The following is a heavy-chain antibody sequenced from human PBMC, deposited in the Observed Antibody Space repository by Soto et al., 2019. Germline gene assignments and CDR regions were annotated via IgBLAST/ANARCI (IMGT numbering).Heavy chain of an antibody. Sequence: EVQLVESGGGLVQPGGSLRLSCAVSGLTFSDHYMGWVRQAPGKGLDWVGRIRDRVHSYSTEYSASVKGRFTISRDDSRNSLYLQMNSLKMEDTAVFYCVSLWSVTGSRDYWGRGTLVTVSS. CDR2: IRDRVHSYST. V-gene: IGHV3-72*01. CDR3: VSLWSVTGSRDY. J-gene: IGHJ4*02. CDR1: GLTFSDHY. D-gene: IGHD1-20*01.